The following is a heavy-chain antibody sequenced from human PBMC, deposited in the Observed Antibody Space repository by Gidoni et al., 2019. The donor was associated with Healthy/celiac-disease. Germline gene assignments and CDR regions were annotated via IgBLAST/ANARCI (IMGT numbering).Heavy chain of an antibody. J-gene: IGHJ2*01. V-gene: IGHV3-23*04. D-gene: IGHD3-10*01. Sequence: EVQLVESGGGLVQPGGSLRLSCAASGFTFSSYAMSWVRQAPGKGLEWVSAISGSGGSTYYADSVKGRFTISRDNSKNTLYLQMNSLRAEDTAVYYCAKRSGSGSRALNWYFDLWGRGTLVTVSS. CDR2: ISGSGGST. CDR3: AKRSGSGSRALNWYFDL. CDR1: GFTFSSYA.